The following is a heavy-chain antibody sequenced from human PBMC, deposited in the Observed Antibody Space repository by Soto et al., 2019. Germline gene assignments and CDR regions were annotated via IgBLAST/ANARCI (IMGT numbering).Heavy chain of an antibody. V-gene: IGHV3-66*01. D-gene: IGHD3-22*01. CDR3: ARATMIGLLSS. Sequence: PGGSLRLSCAASGFAVSSNFMSWVRQAPGEGLEWVSVIYSGGSTYYADSVKGRFTISRDNSENTLYLQMNSLRAEDTAIYYCARATMIGLLSSWGQGTLVTVSS. CDR2: IYSGGST. J-gene: IGHJ5*02. CDR1: GFAVSSNF.